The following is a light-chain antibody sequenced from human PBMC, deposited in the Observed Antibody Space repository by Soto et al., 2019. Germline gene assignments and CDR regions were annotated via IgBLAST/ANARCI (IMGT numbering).Light chain of an antibody. CDR2: EVS. Sequence: QSALTQPASVSGSPGQSINISCTGTSSDVGSYNLVSWYQQHPGKAPKLMIYEVSKRPSGVSNRFSGSKSGNTASLTISGLKAEDEADYYCCSYAGSRAVVFGGGTKLTVL. J-gene: IGLJ2*01. V-gene: IGLV2-23*02. CDR3: CSYAGSRAVV. CDR1: SSDVGSYNL.